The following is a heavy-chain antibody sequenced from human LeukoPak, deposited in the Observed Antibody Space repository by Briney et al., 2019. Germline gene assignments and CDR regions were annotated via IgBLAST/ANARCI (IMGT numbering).Heavy chain of an antibody. Sequence: GGSLRLSCAASGLTVNSNYISWVRQAPGKGLEWVSVIYSGGTTYYADSVKGRFTMSGDNSKNTLYFQMNSLRVEDTAVYYCARVYYHSGSYYRFDYWGRGTLVTVSS. CDR2: IYSGGTT. CDR3: ARVYYHSGSYYRFDY. J-gene: IGHJ4*02. V-gene: IGHV3-66*01. CDR1: GLTVNSNY. D-gene: IGHD3-10*01.